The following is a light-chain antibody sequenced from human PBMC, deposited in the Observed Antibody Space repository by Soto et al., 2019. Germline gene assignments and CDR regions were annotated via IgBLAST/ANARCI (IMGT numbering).Light chain of an antibody. CDR1: QSVSSSY. CDR3: QQYDRSPIT. CDR2: GVS. V-gene: IGKV3-20*01. J-gene: IGKJ5*01. Sequence: EIVLTQSPDTLSLSPGERATLSCRASQSVSSSYLAWYQQKPGQTPRLFIYGVSSRATGIPDRFSGSGSGTDFTLTISRLEPEDFAVYFCQQYDRSPITFGQGTRLEIK.